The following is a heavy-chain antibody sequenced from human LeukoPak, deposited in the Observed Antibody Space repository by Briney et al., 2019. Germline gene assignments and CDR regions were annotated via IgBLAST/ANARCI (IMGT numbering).Heavy chain of an antibody. V-gene: IGHV1-18*01. Sequence: ASVKVSCKASGYTFTTNGISWVRQAPGPGLEWMGWISAYNGNTNYAQKLQGRVTMTTDASTSTAYMELRSLRSDDTAVYYCARDMIAARPNWFDPWGQGTLVTVSS. J-gene: IGHJ5*02. CDR1: GYTFTTNG. D-gene: IGHD6-6*01. CDR2: ISAYNGNT. CDR3: ARDMIAARPNWFDP.